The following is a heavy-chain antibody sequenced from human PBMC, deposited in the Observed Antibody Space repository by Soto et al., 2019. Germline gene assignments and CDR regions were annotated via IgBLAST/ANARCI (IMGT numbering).Heavy chain of an antibody. Sequence: QVQLVESGGGVVQPGTSLRLSCVVSGLTFRDSGMHWVRQAPGKGLEWVAVISFDGSERHYRDSVKGRFSISRENSRNTRYLQMNSLRGDDSAVYYGANGKDGVRYYNGMDVWGQGSTVTVSS. CDR1: GLTFRDSG. D-gene: IGHD3-10*01. J-gene: IGHJ6*02. V-gene: IGHV3-30*18. CDR3: ANGKDGVRYYNGMDV. CDR2: ISFDGSER.